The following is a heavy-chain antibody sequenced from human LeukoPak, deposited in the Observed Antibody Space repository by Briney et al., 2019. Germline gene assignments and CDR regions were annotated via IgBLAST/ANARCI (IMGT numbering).Heavy chain of an antibody. D-gene: IGHD4-23*01. CDR1: GDSVSSTSYY. V-gene: IGHV4-39*01. CDR2: NLYSVTS. J-gene: IGHJ4*02. Sequence: PSETLSLTCSVSGDSVSSTSYYWGWIRQSPGKGLEWIASNLYSVTSYHNPSFMSRITISVDTSNNQLSLRLTSVTAADTAVYYCARLRDARWLLEYWGQGTLVTVSS. CDR3: ARLRDARWLLEY.